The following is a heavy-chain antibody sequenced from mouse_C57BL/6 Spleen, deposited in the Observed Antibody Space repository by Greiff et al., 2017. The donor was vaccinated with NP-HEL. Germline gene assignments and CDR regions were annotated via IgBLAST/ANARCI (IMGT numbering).Heavy chain of an antibody. D-gene: IGHD1-1*02. CDR1: GYTFTSYD. Sequence: QVQLQQSGPELVKPGASVKLSCKASGYTFTSYDINWVKQRPGQGLEWIGWIYPRDGSTKYNEKFKGKATLTVDTSSSTAYMELHSLPSEYSAVYYCVWSYAMDYWGQGTSVTVSS. CDR2: IYPRDGST. J-gene: IGHJ4*01. CDR3: VWSYAMDY. V-gene: IGHV1-85*01.